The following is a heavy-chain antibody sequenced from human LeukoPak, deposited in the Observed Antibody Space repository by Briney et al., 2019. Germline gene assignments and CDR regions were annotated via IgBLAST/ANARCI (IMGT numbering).Heavy chain of an antibody. CDR1: GFTFSSYS. J-gene: IGHJ4*02. D-gene: IGHD6-13*01. Sequence: PGGSLRLSWAPSGFTFSSYSMNWVRQAPGKGLEWVSYISSSSSTIYYADSVKGRFTISRDNAKNSLYLQMNSLRAEDTAVYYCARASRAAAGIIDYWGQGTLVTVSS. CDR3: ARASRAAAGIIDY. CDR2: ISSSSSTI. V-gene: IGHV3-48*01.